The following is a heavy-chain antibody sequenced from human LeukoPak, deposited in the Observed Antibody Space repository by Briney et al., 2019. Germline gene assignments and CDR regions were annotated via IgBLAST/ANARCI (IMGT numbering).Heavy chain of an antibody. J-gene: IGHJ4*02. V-gene: IGHV3-21*01. Sequence: GGSLGLSCAASGFTFSSSAMSWVRQAPGKGLEWVSSISSSSSYIHYADSVKGRFTISRDNAKNSLYLQINSLRAEDTAVYYCARAGYYDSSGYPFDYWGQGTLVTVSS. CDR2: ISSSSSYI. CDR3: ARAGYYDSSGYPFDY. D-gene: IGHD3-22*01. CDR1: GFTFSSSA.